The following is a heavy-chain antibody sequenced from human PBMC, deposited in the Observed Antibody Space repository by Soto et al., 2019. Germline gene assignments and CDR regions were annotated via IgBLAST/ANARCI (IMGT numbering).Heavy chain of an antibody. CDR1: GDSLTRNY. CDR2: IHSGRTT. V-gene: IGHV4-59*01. J-gene: IGHJ4*02. CDR3: ARTLSGGFDY. Sequence: QVQLQESGPGLVKPSETLSLTCTVSGDSLTRNYWSWIRQSPGKGLEWLAFIHSGRTTNYNPSLVGRVSISVDTSKSQLSLNLNSVTAADTAVYYCARTLSGGFDYWGQGTLVTVSS.